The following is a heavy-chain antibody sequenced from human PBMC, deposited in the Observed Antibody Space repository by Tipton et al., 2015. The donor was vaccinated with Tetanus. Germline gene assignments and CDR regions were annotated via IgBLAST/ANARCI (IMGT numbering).Heavy chain of an antibody. CDR3: AKEALGVLDV. J-gene: IGHJ6*04. CDR2: VSGSRGAT. V-gene: IGHV3-23*01. CDR1: GFTFSNYW. Sequence: SLRLSCVASGFTFSNYWMSWVRQAPGKGPEWVSAVSGSRGATYYADSVKGRFTVSRDNSKNTLFLQLDSPRAEDTAIYYCAKEALGVLDVWGKGTTVTVSS.